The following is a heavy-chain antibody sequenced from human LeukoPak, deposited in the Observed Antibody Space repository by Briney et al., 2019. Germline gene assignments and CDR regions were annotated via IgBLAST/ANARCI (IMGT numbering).Heavy chain of an antibody. CDR1: VYPLSHYR. D-gene: IGHD4-17*01. CDR2: ISSSNSYI. V-gene: IGHV3-21*01. J-gene: IGHJ3*02. CDR3: ARDIAHDDYGDYGGAFDI. Sequence: PGVSVTLFCTVSVYPLSHYRVKWVRQARGKGLECVSSISSSNSYIYYAHRVKGRFTIPRHNAKHSLYLQMNSLRAEDTAVYYCARDIAHDDYGDYGGAFDIWGEGTMVTVSS.